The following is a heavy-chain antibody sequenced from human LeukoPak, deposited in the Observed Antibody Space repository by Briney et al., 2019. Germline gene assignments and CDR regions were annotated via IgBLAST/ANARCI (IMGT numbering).Heavy chain of an antibody. Sequence: GGSLRLSCAASGFTVSINYMSWVRQAPGKGLEWVSVIYSGGSTYYADSVKGRFTISRDNSKNTLYLQMNSLRAEDTAVYYCAREGQQLTFDYWGQGTLVTVSS. J-gene: IGHJ4*02. V-gene: IGHV3-53*01. CDR1: GFTVSINY. CDR3: AREGQQLTFDY. CDR2: IYSGGST. D-gene: IGHD6-13*01.